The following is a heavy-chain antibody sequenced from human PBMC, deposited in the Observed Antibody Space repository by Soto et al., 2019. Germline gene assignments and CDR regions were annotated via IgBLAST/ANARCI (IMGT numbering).Heavy chain of an antibody. Sequence: HGESLKISCKASGYSFTTYWIGWVRQMPGKGLEWMGIIYPGDSDIRYSPSFQGQVTISADKSISTAYLQWSSLKASDTAMYYCARRVYGYSYADWGQGTLVTVSS. CDR2: IYPGDSDI. CDR1: GYSFTTYW. D-gene: IGHD5-18*01. CDR3: ARRVYGYSYAD. V-gene: IGHV5-51*01. J-gene: IGHJ4*02.